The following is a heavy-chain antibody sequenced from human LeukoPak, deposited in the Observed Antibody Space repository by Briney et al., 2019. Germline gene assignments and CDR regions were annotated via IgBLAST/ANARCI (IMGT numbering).Heavy chain of an antibody. V-gene: IGHV1-69*01. CDR2: IIPIFGTA. J-gene: IGHJ6*04. Sequence: SVKVSCKASGGTFSSYAISWVRQAPGQGLEWMGGIIPIFGTANYAQKFQGRVTITADESTSTAYMELSSLRSKDTAVYYCASAPRIKYYYYYGMDVWGKGTTVTVSS. CDR3: ASAPRIKYYYYYGMDV. CDR1: GGTFSSYA.